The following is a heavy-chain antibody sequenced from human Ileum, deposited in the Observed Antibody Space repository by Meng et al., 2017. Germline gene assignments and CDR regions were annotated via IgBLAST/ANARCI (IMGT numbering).Heavy chain of an antibody. CDR1: GDSISTTNW. Sequence: QQELQEAGPGLVEPSETLSLTCAVSGDSISTTNWWNWVRQPPGEGLEWIGEIYHSGLVNYNLSLKSRVTLSIDKSKNQFSLKLISVTAADTGVYYCAANSGKKMHSWGQGTLVTVSS. J-gene: IGHJ4*02. V-gene: IGHV4/OR15-8*01. CDR2: IYHSGLV. D-gene: IGHD4-23*01. CDR3: AANSGKKMHS.